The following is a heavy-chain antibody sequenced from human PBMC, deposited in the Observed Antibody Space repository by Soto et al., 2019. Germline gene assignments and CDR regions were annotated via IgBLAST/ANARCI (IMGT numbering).Heavy chain of an antibody. CDR1: GFTFSSYA. V-gene: IGHV3-30-3*01. CDR2: ISYDGSNK. D-gene: IGHD6-19*01. J-gene: IGHJ4*02. CDR3: ARDQSSGWGY. Sequence: QVQLVESGGGVVQPGRSLRLFCAASGFTFSSYAMHWVRQAPGKGLEWVAVISYDGSNKYYADSVKGRFTISRDNSKNTLYLQMNSLRAEDTAVYYCARDQSSGWGYWCQGTLVTVSS.